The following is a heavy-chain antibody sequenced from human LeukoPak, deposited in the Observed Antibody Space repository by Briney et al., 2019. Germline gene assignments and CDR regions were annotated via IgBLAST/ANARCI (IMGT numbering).Heavy chain of an antibody. CDR2: ISGSGGST. CDR1: GFTFSSYA. Sequence: GGSLRLSCAASGFTFSSYAMSWVRQAPGKGLEWVSAISGSGGSTYYADSVKGRFTISRDNSKNTLYLQMNSLRAEDTAVYYCAKDWEDIVLMVYALTGGAFDIWGHGTMVTVSS. CDR3: AKDWEDIVLMVYALTGGAFDI. J-gene: IGHJ3*02. D-gene: IGHD2-8*01. V-gene: IGHV3-23*01.